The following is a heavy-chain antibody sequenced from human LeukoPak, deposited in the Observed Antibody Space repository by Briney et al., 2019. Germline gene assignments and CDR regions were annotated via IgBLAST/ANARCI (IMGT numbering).Heavy chain of an antibody. D-gene: IGHD2-2*01. CDR3: AKGGLDVVVPAATDPYGMDV. J-gene: IGHJ6*02. Sequence: GGSLRLSCAASGFTFSSYAMSWVRQAPGKGLEWVSAISGSGGSTYYADSVKGRFTISRDNSKNTLYLQMNSLRAEDTAVYYCAKGGLDVVVPAATDPYGMDVRGQGTTVTVSS. V-gene: IGHV3-23*01. CDR1: GFTFSSYA. CDR2: ISGSGGST.